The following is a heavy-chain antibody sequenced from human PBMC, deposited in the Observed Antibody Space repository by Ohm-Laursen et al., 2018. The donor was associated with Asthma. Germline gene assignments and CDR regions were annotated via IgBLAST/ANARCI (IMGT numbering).Heavy chain of an antibody. D-gene: IGHD3-22*01. V-gene: IGHV3-30*18. Sequence: LSLTCAASGFTFSNYALNWVRQAPGKGLKWVAVISYDGSNKYYADSVKGRFTISRDNSKNTLYLQMNSLRAEDTAVYYCANPAVYDSSGYYLDYWGQGTLVTVSS. CDR1: GFTFSNYA. CDR2: ISYDGSNK. J-gene: IGHJ4*02. CDR3: ANPAVYDSSGYYLDY.